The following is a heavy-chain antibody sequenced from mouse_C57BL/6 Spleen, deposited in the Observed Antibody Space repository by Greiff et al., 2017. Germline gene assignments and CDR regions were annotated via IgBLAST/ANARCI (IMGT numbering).Heavy chain of an antibody. V-gene: IGHV1-75*01. CDR3: ANRIYYDYLDY. D-gene: IGHD2-4*01. Sequence: QVQLQQSGPELVKPGASVKISCKASGYTFTDSYINWVKQRPGQGLEWIGWIFPASGSTYYNEKFQGKATLTVDKSSSTAYMLLSSLTSEDSAVYFCANRIYYDYLDYWGQGTTLTVSA. CDR2: IFPASGST. CDR1: GYTFTDSY. J-gene: IGHJ2*01.